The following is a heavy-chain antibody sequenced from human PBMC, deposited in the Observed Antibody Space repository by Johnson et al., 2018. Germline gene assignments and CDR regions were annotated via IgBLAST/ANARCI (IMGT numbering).Heavy chain of an antibody. J-gene: IGHJ1*01. CDR2: IWYDGSNK. D-gene: IGHD4-17*01. V-gene: IGHV3-33*06. CDR1: GFTFSSYG. CDR3: SKGLYGDDGDFEYFQH. Sequence: QVQLVESGGGVVQPGRSLRLSCAASGFTFSSYGMHWVRQAPGKGLEWVAVIWYDGSNKYYADSVKGRFTISRDNSKNTLYLHMNSLRAEDKAVDYCSKGLYGDDGDFEYFQHWGQGTLVSVSS.